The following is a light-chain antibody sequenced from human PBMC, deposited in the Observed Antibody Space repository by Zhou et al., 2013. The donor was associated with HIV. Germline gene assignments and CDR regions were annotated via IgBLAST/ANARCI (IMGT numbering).Light chain of an antibody. J-gene: IGKJ4*01. CDR2: DAS. Sequence: AIWMTQSPSLLSASTGDRVTISCRMSQGISSYLAWYQQKPGKAPKLLIYDASNLETGVPSRFSGSGSGTDFTFTISSLQPEDIATYYCQQYDNLPPLTFGGGTKVEIK. CDR3: QQYDNLPPLT. V-gene: IGKV1D-8*02. CDR1: QGISSY.